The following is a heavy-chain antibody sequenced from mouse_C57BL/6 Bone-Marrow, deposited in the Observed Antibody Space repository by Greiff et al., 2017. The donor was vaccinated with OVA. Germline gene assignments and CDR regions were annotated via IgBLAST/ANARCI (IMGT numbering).Heavy chain of an antibody. D-gene: IGHD1-2*01. J-gene: IGHJ4*01. CDR2: IDPSDSET. CDR3: ARSPFATAYYFAMDD. V-gene: IGHV1-52*01. Sequence: QVQLQQPGAELVRPGSSVKLSCKASGYTFTSYWMHWVKQRPIQGLEWIGNIDPSDSETHYNQKFKDKATLTVDKSSSTAYMQLSSLTSEDSAVYDCARSPFATAYYFAMDDWGNLATVTAAS. CDR1: GYTFTSYW.